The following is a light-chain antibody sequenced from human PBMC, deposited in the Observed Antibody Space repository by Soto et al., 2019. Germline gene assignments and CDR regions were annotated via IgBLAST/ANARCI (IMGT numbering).Light chain of an antibody. Sequence: QSVLTQPPSVSGAPGQRVTISCTGSSSNIGAGFDVQWYQQLPGTAPKLLIYDNSHRPSGVPDRFTGSKSGTSASLAITGLQAEDEADYYCQSYDSSLSGVVFGGGTKLTVL. V-gene: IGLV1-40*01. J-gene: IGLJ2*01. CDR2: DNS. CDR1: SSNIGAGFD. CDR3: QSYDSSLSGVV.